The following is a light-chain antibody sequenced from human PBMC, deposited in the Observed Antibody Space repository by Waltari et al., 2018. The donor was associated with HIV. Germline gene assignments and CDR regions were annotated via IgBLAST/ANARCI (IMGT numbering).Light chain of an antibody. Sequence: DIVMTQSPDSLAVSLGERATINCTSSRTVLYSSDNQNYLAWYLQRPGHPPKGLIFWASTRAFGVPDRFTGSGSGTDFSLTLSSLQAADVGIYYCQQYYTVPPTFGGGTKVEI. CDR3: QQYYTVPPT. J-gene: IGKJ4*01. CDR2: WAS. V-gene: IGKV4-1*01. CDR1: RTVLYSSDNQNY.